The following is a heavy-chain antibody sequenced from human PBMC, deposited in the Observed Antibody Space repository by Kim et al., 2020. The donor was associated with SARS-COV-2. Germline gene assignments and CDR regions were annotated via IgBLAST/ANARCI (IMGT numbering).Heavy chain of an antibody. CDR3: ARHSRRWLQVAPYYFDY. J-gene: IGHJ4*02. D-gene: IGHD5-12*01. Sequence: LKSRVTISVDTSKTQFSLKLSSVTAAGTAVYYCARHSRRWLQVAPYYFDYWGQGALVTVSS. V-gene: IGHV4-39*01.